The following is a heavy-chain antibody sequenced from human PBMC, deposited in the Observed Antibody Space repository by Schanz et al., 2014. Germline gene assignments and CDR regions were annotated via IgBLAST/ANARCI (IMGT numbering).Heavy chain of an antibody. D-gene: IGHD2-21*01. J-gene: IGHJ4*02. CDR1: GYTFTSYY. V-gene: IGHV1-24*01. CDR3: ATGPHIVVAFDY. CDR2: FDPKKGEA. Sequence: QVQLVQSGAEVKKPGASVKVSCKASGYTFTSYYMHWVRQAPGQGLEWMGGFDPKKGEAIYAQKFQGRVTMTEDTSTETADMELRSLTSEDTAVYYCATGPHIVVAFDYWGQGTLVTVSS.